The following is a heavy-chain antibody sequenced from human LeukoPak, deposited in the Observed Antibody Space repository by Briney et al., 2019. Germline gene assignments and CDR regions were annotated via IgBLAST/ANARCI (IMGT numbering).Heavy chain of an antibody. Sequence: GESLKISCKGSGYSFTSYWIGWVRQMPGKGLEWMGVIYPGDSDTRYSPSFQGQVTISADKSISTAYLQWSSLKASDTAMYYCARGWVATSHYYYGMDVWGQGTTVTVSS. V-gene: IGHV5-51*01. CDR2: IYPGDSDT. J-gene: IGHJ6*02. CDR1: GYSFTSYW. CDR3: ARGWVATSHYYYGMDV. D-gene: IGHD5-12*01.